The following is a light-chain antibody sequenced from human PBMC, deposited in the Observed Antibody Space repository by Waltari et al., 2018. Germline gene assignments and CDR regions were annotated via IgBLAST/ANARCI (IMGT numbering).Light chain of an antibody. CDR1: QSVSSIY. J-gene: IGKJ3*01. V-gene: IGKV3-20*01. CDR2: GAS. CDR3: QQYGSSPFT. Sequence: EIVLTQSPGTLSFSSGERATLSCRASQSVSSIYLAWYQQKPGQAPRLLIYGASSRATGIPDRFSGSGSETDFTLTISRLEPEDFAVYYCQQYGSSPFTFGPGTKVDIK.